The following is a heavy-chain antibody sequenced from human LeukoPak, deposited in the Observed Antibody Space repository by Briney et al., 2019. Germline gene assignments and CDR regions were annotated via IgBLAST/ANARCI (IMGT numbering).Heavy chain of an antibody. CDR2: IYHSGST. V-gene: IGHV4-39*07. CDR1: GGSIISSSFW. J-gene: IGHJ4*02. Sequence: SETLSLTCTVSGGSIISSSFWWGWIRQPPGKGLEWIGSIYHSGSTYYNPSLKSRVTMSVDTSKNQFSLKLSSVTAADTAVYYCARLGGSYFDYWGQGTLVTVSS. D-gene: IGHD1-26*01. CDR3: ARLGGSYFDY.